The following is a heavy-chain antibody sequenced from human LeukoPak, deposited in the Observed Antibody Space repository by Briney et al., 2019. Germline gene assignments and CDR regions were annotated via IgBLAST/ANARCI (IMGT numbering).Heavy chain of an antibody. CDR3: AKGSGYYPEGSDY. D-gene: IGHD3-22*01. Sequence: GGSLRLSCAASGFTFSSYAMSWVRQAPGKGLEWISGISGSGGSTYYADSVKGRFTISRDNSKNTLYLQMNNLRAEDTAVYYCAKGSGYYPEGSDYWGQGTLVTVSS. J-gene: IGHJ4*02. CDR2: ISGSGGST. CDR1: GFTFSSYA. V-gene: IGHV3-23*01.